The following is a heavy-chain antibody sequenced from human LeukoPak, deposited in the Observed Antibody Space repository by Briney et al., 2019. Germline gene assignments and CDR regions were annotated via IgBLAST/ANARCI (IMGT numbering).Heavy chain of an antibody. V-gene: IGHV4-39*01. CDR3: ARRSWFDP. CDR1: GGSISSSSYY. CDR2: IYYSGST. Sequence: SETLSLTCTVSGGSISSSSYYWAWLRQPPGKGLEWIGSIYYSGSTYYNPSLKSRVTISVDTSKNQFSLKLSSVTAAVTAVYYCARRSWFDPWGQGTLVTVSS. J-gene: IGHJ5*02.